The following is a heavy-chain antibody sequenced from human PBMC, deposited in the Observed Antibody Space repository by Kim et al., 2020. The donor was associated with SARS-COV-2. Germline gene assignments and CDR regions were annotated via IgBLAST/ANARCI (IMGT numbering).Heavy chain of an antibody. CDR3: TRVSQNEDVGRYYYDSSAPFDY. Sequence: GGSLRLSCTASGFTFGDYAMSWVRQAPGKGLEWVGFIRSKAYGGTTEYAASVKGRFTISRDDSKSIAYLQMNSLKTEDTAVYYCTRVSQNEDVGRYYYDSSAPFDYWGQGTLVTVSS. J-gene: IGHJ4*02. CDR1: GFTFGDYA. V-gene: IGHV3-49*04. D-gene: IGHD3-22*01. CDR2: IRSKAYGGTT.